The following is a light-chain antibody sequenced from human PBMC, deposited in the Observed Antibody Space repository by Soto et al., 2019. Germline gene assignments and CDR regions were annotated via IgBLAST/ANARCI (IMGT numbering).Light chain of an antibody. CDR2: KAS. V-gene: IGKV1-5*03. J-gene: IGKJ1*01. CDR3: QQYNNYWT. CDR1: QSINSR. Sequence: DIQMTQSPSTLSASVGDRVTITCRASQSINSRLAWYQQKPGKAPNLLIYKASSLESGVPSRFSGSGSGTEFTLTISSLQPDEFATYYCQQYNNYWTFGQGTKVEIK.